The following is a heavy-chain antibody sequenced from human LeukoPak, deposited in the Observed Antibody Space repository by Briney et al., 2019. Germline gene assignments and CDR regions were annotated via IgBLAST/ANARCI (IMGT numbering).Heavy chain of an antibody. J-gene: IGHJ4*02. D-gene: IGHD1-26*01. CDR3: ARLSGSYSMHY. CDR2: INPSGGST. V-gene: IGHV1-46*01. CDR1: GYTFTSYY. Sequence: GASVKVSCKASGYTFTSYYMHWVRQAPGQGLEWMGIINPSGGSTSYAQKFQGRVTMTTDTSTSTAYMELRSLRSDDTAVYYCARLSGSYSMHYWGQGTLVTVSS.